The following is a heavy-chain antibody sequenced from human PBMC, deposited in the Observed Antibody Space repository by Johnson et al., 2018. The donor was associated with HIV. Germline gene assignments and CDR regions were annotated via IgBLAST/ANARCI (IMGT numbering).Heavy chain of an antibody. CDR3: ASFWAVAGLGGAFDI. D-gene: IGHD6-19*01. Sequence: YADSVKGRFTISRDNAKNSLYLQMNSLRVEDTAVYYCASFWAVAGLGGAFDIWGQGTMVTVSS. J-gene: IGHJ3*02. V-gene: IGHV3-11*06.